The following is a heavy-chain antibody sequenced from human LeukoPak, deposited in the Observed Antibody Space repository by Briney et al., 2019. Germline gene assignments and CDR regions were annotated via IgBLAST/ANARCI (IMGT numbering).Heavy chain of an antibody. CDR2: ISSSSSTI. D-gene: IGHD3-9*01. CDR1: GFTFSSYS. Sequence: GGSLRLSCAASGFTFSSYSMNWVRQAPGKGLEWVSYISSSSSTIYYADSVKGRFTISRDNAKNSLYLQMNSLRAEDTAVYYCARVRLGSYYDILTGYYSDAFDIWGQGTMVTVSS. J-gene: IGHJ3*02. CDR3: ARVRLGSYYDILTGYYSDAFDI. V-gene: IGHV3-48*04.